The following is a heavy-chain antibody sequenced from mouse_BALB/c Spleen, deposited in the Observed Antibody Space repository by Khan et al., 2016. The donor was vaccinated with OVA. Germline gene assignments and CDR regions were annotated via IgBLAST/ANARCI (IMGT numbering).Heavy chain of an antibody. CDR1: GDSITSGY. CDR3: ARSTDRYAFAY. Sequence: EVQLQESGPSLVKPSQTLSLTCSVTGDSITSGYWSWIRKFPGNKLEYMGYMIYSGNTYYNHSLKRRISITRHTSTNQYYLQLNSVNTEDTATYYCARSTDRYAFAYWGQGTLVTVSA. CDR2: MIYSGNT. J-gene: IGHJ3*01. D-gene: IGHD2-14*01. V-gene: IGHV3-8*02.